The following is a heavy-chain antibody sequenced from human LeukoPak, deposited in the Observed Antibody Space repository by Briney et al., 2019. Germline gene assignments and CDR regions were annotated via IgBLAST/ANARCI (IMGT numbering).Heavy chain of an antibody. Sequence: SETLSLTCAVYGGSFSGYYWSWIRQPPGKGLEWIGEINHSGSTNYNPSLKSRVTISVDTSKNQFSLKLSSVTAADTAVYYCARLPYYYDSSGYYYFSFDYWGQGALVTVSS. J-gene: IGHJ4*02. CDR2: INHSGST. CDR1: GGSFSGYY. V-gene: IGHV4-34*01. D-gene: IGHD3-22*01. CDR3: ARLPYYYDSSGYYYFSFDY.